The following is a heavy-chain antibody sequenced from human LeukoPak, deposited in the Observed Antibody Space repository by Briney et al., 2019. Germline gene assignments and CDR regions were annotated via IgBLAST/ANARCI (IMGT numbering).Heavy chain of an antibody. V-gene: IGHV4-59*11. J-gene: IGHJ3*02. CDR3: ARDLVTVTKGFDI. CDR1: GDSFSSHY. CDR2: ISYIGST. D-gene: IGHD4-17*01. Sequence: PSETLSLTCVVSGDSFSSHYWTWIRQSPGKGLEWIGYISYIGSTNYNPSLKSRVTISIDTSMNQFSLKLRSVTAADTAVYYCARDLVTVTKGFDIWGQGTMVSVSS.